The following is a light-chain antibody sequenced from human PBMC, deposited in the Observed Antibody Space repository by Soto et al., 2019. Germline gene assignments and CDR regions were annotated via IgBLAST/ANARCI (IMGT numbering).Light chain of an antibody. CDR1: QIIGTN. CDR2: GAF. J-gene: IGKJ3*01. Sequence: ENVLTQSPATLSVSPGERATLSCRTSQIIGTNLAWYQQKPGQAPRLLIYGAFIRAPGFPVRFRGTGSGSEFTLTISSLQSEDGALYYCQHYDIHVTFGGGTKLDFK. V-gene: IGKV3-15*01. CDR3: QHYDIHVT.